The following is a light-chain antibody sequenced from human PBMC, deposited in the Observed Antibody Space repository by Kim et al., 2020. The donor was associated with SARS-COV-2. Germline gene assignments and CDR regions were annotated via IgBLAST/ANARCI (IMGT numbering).Light chain of an antibody. CDR1: QSVSSY. V-gene: IGKV3-11*01. Sequence: EIVLTQSPATLSLSPGERATLSCRASQSVSSYLAWYQQKPGQAPRLLIYDASNRATGIPARFSGSGSGTDFTLTINSLEPEDFAVYYCQQRSTFGPGTKVDIK. CDR3: QQRST. J-gene: IGKJ3*01. CDR2: DAS.